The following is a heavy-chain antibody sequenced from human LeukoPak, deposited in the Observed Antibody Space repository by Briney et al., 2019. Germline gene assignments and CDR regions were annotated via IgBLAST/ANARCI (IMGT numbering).Heavy chain of an antibody. V-gene: IGHV3-23*01. CDR3: ARGSLRYFDWLSQEVYFDY. Sequence: PGGSLRLSCAASGFTFSSYAMTWVRQAPGKGLEWVSTIRATAGTTYYEDSVKGRFTISRDNAKNSLYLQMNSLRAEDTAVYYCARGSLRYFDWLSQEVYFDYWGQGTLVTVSS. D-gene: IGHD3-9*01. J-gene: IGHJ4*02. CDR1: GFTFSSYA. CDR2: IRATAGTT.